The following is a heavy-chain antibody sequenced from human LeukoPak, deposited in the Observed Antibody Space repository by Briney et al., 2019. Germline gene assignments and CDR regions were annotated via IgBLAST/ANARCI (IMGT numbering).Heavy chain of an antibody. CDR2: MSYDGGDK. CDR1: GFSFSTYA. D-gene: IGHD2-2*01. V-gene: IGHV3-30*11. CDR3: ARDRPNSYQPGGY. Sequence: GGSPRLSCAPSGFSFSTYAIHWVRHAPGEGLEWLAFMSYDGGDKYYAESVKGRFTISRDNYKNTLYLQMNSLRADDTAVYYCARDRPNSYQPGGYWGQVTLVTVSS. J-gene: IGHJ4*02.